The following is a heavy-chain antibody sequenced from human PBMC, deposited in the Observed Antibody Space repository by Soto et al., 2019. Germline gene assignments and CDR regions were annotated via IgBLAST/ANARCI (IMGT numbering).Heavy chain of an antibody. D-gene: IGHD3-3*01. CDR3: ARVGFDFWSGYSFDY. CDR2: ISAYNGNT. J-gene: IGHJ4*02. CDR1: GYTFTSYC. V-gene: IGHV1-18*04. Sequence: VASVKVSCKASGYTFTSYCISWVLQAPGQGLEWMGWISAYNGNTNYAQKLQGRVTMTTDTSTSTAYMELRSLRSDDTAVYYCARVGFDFWSGYSFDYWGQGTLVTVSS.